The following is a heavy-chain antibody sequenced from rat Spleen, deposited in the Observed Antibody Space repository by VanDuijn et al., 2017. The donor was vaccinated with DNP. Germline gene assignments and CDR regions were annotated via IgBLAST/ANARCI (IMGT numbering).Heavy chain of an antibody. V-gene: IGHV3-3*01. D-gene: IGHD1-11*01. CDR3: ARGLNYGGYNYYWYFDF. Sequence: EVQLQESGPGLVKPSQSLSLTCSVTGYSITSGYGWNWIRKFPGNKLEWLASISSAGSTNYNPPLKNQIAITRDTSKNQFFLQLNSVTTEDTATYYCARGLNYGGYNYYWYFDFWGPGIMVTVSS. J-gene: IGHJ1*01. CDR2: ISSAGST. CDR1: GYSITSGYG.